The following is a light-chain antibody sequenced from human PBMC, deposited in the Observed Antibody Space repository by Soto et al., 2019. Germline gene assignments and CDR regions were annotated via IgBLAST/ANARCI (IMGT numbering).Light chain of an antibody. Sequence: EIVLTQSPATLSVSPGERVTLSCRASQSVDINLAWYQQKPGQAPRLVIYGASTRAADMPGTFSGSGSGTEFTLTISSLQSEDFGVYYCQQYKNWPRTLGQGTKVDI. CDR2: GAS. CDR3: QQYKNWPRT. V-gene: IGKV3-15*01. J-gene: IGKJ1*01. CDR1: QSVDIN.